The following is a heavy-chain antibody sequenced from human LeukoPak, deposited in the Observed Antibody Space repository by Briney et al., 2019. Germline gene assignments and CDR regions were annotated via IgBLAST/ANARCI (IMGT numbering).Heavy chain of an antibody. J-gene: IGHJ4*02. V-gene: IGHV3-21*04. CDR1: GFTFSSYT. CDR2: ITTSDGNT. Sequence: PGGSLRLSCAASGFTFSSYTMSWVRQAPGKGLEWVSTITTSDGNTYYADSVKGRFTISRDNAKNSLYLQMNSLRAEDTAVYYCAGDSATGWGQGTLVTVSS. CDR3: AGDSATG.